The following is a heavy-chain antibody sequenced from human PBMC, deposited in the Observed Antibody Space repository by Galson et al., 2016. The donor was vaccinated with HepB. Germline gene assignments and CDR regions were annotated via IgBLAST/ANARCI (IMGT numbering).Heavy chain of an antibody. CDR1: GDSISSSY. CDR2: ISKSGST. J-gene: IGHJ5*02. Sequence: ETLSLTCTVSGDSISSSYWSWIRQPPGKGLEWIGYISKSGSTTYNPSLNSRVIISADRSTNRLSLKVSSVTAANTAVYYCARLRGTSGGGYEGLDHWGQGTLVTVAS. V-gene: IGHV4-59*01. CDR3: ARLRGTSGGGYEGLDH. D-gene: IGHD5-12*01.